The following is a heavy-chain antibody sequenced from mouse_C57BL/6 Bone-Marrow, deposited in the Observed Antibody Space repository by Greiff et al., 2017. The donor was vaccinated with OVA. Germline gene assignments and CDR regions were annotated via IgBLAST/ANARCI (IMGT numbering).Heavy chain of an antibody. D-gene: IGHD2-3*01. J-gene: IGHJ2*01. CDR3: ARCDGYPYYFDY. V-gene: IGHV1-82*01. CDR1: GYAFSSSW. Sequence: VQGVESGPELVKPGASVKISCKASGYAFSSSWMNWVKQRPGKGLEWIGRIYPGDGDTNYNGKFKGKATLTADKSSSTAYMQLSSLTSEDSAVYFCARCDGYPYYFDYWGQGTTLTVSS. CDR2: IYPGDGDT.